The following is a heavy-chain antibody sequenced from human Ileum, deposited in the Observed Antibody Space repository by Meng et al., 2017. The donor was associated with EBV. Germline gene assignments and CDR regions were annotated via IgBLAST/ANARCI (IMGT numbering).Heavy chain of an antibody. Sequence: QVELVQSGAEVKNPGASVKVSFKGSGYTCTGYYIHWVRQAPGQGLEWMGRINCKSGGTDYARKFRGRVTMTRDTSIRTAYMELSGLRSDDTAIYYCARDQYYASGTKDYWGQGTLVTVSS. CDR3: ARDQYYASGTKDY. CDR2: INCKSGGT. J-gene: IGHJ4*02. CDR1: GYTCTGYY. V-gene: IGHV1-2*06. D-gene: IGHD3-10*01.